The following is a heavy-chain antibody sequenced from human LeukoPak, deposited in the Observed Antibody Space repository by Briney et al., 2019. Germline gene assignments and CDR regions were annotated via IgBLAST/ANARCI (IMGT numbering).Heavy chain of an antibody. CDR1: GYTFTSYD. D-gene: IGHD2-15*01. CDR2: MNPNSGNT. Sequence: ASVKVSCKASGYTFTSYDINWVRPATGQGLAWMGWMNPNSGNTGYAQKFQGRVTMTRNTSISTAYMELSSLRSEDTAVYYCARAAEDIVVVVADDNWFDPWGQGTLVTVSS. V-gene: IGHV1-8*01. CDR3: ARAAEDIVVVVADDNWFDP. J-gene: IGHJ5*02.